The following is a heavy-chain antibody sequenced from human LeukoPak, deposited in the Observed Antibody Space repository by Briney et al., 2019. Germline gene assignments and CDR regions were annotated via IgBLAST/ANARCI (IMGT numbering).Heavy chain of an antibody. CDR1: GYTFTNYG. V-gene: IGHV1-18*01. J-gene: IGHJ4*02. Sequence: ASVKVSCKASGYTFTNYGISWVRRAPGQGLEYMGWISAYNGNTNYAQNLQGRVTMTTETSTSTAYMELRSLRSDDTAVYYCARHYYDNSAYPFDYWGQGTLVTVSS. CDR3: ARHYYDNSAYPFDY. D-gene: IGHD3-22*01. CDR2: ISAYNGNT.